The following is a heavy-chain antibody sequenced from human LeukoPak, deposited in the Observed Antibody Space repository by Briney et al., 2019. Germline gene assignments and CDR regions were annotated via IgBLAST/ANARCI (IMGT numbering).Heavy chain of an antibody. Sequence: PSETLSLTCTVSGGSISSYYWSWIRQPAGKGLEWIGRIYTSGSTNYNPSLKSRVTMSVDTSKNQFSLKLSSVTAADTAVYYCARDGAHGDYDHREPNWFDPWGQGTLVTVSS. CDR2: IYTSGST. V-gene: IGHV4-4*07. J-gene: IGHJ5*02. CDR3: ARDGAHGDYDHREPNWFDP. CDR1: GGSISSYY. D-gene: IGHD4-17*01.